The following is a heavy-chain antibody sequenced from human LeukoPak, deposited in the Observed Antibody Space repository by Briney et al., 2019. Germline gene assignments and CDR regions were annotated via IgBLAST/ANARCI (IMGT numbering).Heavy chain of an antibody. J-gene: IGHJ6*02. D-gene: IGHD3-16*02. CDR1: GGSISSGGYS. Sequence: PSETLSLTCAVSGGSISSGGYSWSWIRQPPGKGLEWIGYIYHSGSTYYNPSLKRRVTISVDRSKNQFSLKLSSVTAADTAVYYCARGIGDYNYYGMDVWGQGTTVTVSS. V-gene: IGHV4-30-2*01. CDR3: ARGIGDYNYYGMDV. CDR2: IYHSGST.